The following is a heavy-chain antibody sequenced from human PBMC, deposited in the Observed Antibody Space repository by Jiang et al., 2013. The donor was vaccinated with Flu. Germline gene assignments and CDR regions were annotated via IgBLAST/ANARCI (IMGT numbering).Heavy chain of an antibody. D-gene: IGHD5-12*01. J-gene: IGHJ4*02. CDR2: ISYDGSNK. CDR3: AKDKWLTRMVGYYFDY. V-gene: IGHV3-30*18. Sequence: VQLVESGGGVVQPGRSLRLSCAASGFTFSSYGMHWVRQAPGKGLEWVAVISYDGSNKYYADSVKGRFTISRDNSKNTLYLQMNSLRAEDTAVYYCAKDKWLTRMVGYYFDYWGQGTLVTVSS. CDR1: GFTFSSYG.